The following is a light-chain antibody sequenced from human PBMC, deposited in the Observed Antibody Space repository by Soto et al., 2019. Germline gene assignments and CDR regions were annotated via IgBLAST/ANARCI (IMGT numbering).Light chain of an antibody. CDR1: QSVSSSY. J-gene: IGKJ2*01. CDR2: GAS. CDR3: QQYGSSPPVT. Sequence: EIVLTQSPGTLSLSPGERATLSCRASQSVSSSYLAWYQQKPGQAPRLLIYGASSRATGIPDRFSGSGSGTDFTLTILRRGPEDFAVYYCQQYGSSPPVTFGQGTKLEIK. V-gene: IGKV3-20*01.